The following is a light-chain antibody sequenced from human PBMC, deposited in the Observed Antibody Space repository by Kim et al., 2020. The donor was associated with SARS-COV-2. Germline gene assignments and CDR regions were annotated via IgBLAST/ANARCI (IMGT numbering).Light chain of an antibody. V-gene: IGKV1-5*03. CDR2: EAS. CDR1: QSIGTW. Sequence: DIQMTQSPATLSVSVGDSVTITCRASQSIGTWLAWYQQKPGNAPRLLIYEASNLDSGVPSRFSGSGSGTEFPLTISSLQTDGFATYYCQRYNRSPRLAFGGGTKVDI. CDR3: QRYNRSPRLA. J-gene: IGKJ4*01.